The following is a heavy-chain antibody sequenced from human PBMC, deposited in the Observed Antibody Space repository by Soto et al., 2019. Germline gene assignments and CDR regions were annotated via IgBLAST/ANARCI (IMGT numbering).Heavy chain of an antibody. V-gene: IGHV3-23*01. Sequence: EVQLLESGGGLVQPGGSLRLSCAASGFPFGRSAMSWVRQAPGMGLEWVSTIISDTARTHYADSVKGRFTISRDSSKNTMFLQMNSLRAADTAVYYGATQDCSDAACSPPRWGQGTLVTVSS. CDR3: ATQDCSDAACSPPR. CDR2: IISDTART. J-gene: IGHJ4*02. D-gene: IGHD2-15*01. CDR1: GFPFGRSA.